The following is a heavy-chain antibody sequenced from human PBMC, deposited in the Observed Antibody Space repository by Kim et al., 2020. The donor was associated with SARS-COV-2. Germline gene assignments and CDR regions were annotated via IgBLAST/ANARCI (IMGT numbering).Heavy chain of an antibody. Sequence: GGSQRLSCAASGFTFSSYWMSWVRQAPGKGLEWVANIKQDGSEKYYVDSVKGRFTISRDNAKNSLYLQMNSLRAEDTAVYYCARGADILTGYPFDYWGQGTLVTVSS. V-gene: IGHV3-7*03. J-gene: IGHJ4*02. D-gene: IGHD3-9*01. CDR2: IKQDGSEK. CDR1: GFTFSSYW. CDR3: ARGADILTGYPFDY.